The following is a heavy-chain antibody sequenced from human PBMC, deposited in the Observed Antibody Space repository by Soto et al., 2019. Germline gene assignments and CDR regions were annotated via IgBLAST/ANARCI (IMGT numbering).Heavy chain of an antibody. CDR2: ISASGGTT. CDR1: GFTFSSYA. Sequence: EVQLLESGGGLVQPGGSLRLSCAASGFTFSSYAMTWVRQAPGKGLEWVSVISASGGTTYYADSVKGRFTISRDNSKNTLYLQMNSLRAEDTAVYHCAEGQWATYYGMDVWGQGTTVTVSS. CDR3: AEGQWATYYGMDV. D-gene: IGHD6-19*01. J-gene: IGHJ6*02. V-gene: IGHV3-23*01.